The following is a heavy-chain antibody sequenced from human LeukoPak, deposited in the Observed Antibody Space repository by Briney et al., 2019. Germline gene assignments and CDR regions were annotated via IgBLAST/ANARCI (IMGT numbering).Heavy chain of an antibody. V-gene: IGHV4-34*01. D-gene: IGHD6-6*01. CDR2: INHSGST. J-gene: IGHJ1*01. CDR1: GGSFSGYY. Sequence: TSETLSLTCAVYGGSFSGYYWSWIRQPPGKGLEWIGEINHSGSTNYNPSLKSRVTISVDTSKNQFSLKLSSVTAADTAVYYCARPRIAARPGDFQHWGQGTLVTASS. CDR3: ARPRIAARPGDFQH.